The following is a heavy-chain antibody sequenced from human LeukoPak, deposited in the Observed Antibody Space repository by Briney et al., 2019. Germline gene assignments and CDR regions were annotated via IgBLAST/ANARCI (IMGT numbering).Heavy chain of an antibody. D-gene: IGHD3-3*01. V-gene: IGHV4-59*08. CDR2: IYYSGST. J-gene: IGHJ4*02. CDR3: ARGTGNYDFWSGYYFYFDY. CDR1: GGSISSYY. Sequence: SETLSLTCSVAGGSISSYYWSWIRQPPGKGLEWIGYIYYSGSTKCNPSLKSRVTISVDASKNQFSLKLSSVTAADTAVYYCARGTGNYDFWSGYYFYFDYWGQGTLITVSS.